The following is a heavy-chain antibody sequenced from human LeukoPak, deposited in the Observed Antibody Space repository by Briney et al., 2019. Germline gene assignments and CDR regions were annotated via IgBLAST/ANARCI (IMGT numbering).Heavy chain of an antibody. Sequence: SETLSLTCTVSGGSISSGSYYWTWIRQPAGKGLEWIGRIYITGSTDYNPSLKSRVTISVDTSKNQFSLKLTSVTAADTAVYYCVREGSYRRGNWFDPWGQGTLVTVSS. CDR2: IYITGST. CDR3: VREGSYRRGNWFDP. V-gene: IGHV4-61*02. CDR1: GGSISSGSYY. J-gene: IGHJ5*02. D-gene: IGHD3-10*01.